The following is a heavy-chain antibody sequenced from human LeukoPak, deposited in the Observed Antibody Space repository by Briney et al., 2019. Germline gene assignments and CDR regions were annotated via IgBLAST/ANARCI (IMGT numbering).Heavy chain of an antibody. D-gene: IGHD6-13*01. J-gene: IGHJ4*02. CDR3: ARGSKSWYDDY. CDR1: GGSISSGGYS. CDR2: IYHSGST. V-gene: IGHV4-30-2*01. Sequence: PSETLSLTCAVSGGSISSGGYSWSWIRQPPGTGLEWIGYIYHSGSTYYNPSLKSRVTISVDRSKNQFSLKLSSVTAADTAVYYCARGSKSWYDDYWGQGTLVTVSS.